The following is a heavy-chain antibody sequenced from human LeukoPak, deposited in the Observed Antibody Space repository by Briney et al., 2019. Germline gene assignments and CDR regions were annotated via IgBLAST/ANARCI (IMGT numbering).Heavy chain of an antibody. CDR1: GGSVSSGSYY. CDR3: ARDRAAMVDY. V-gene: IGHV4-61*01. CDR2: IYYSGST. J-gene: IGHJ4*02. D-gene: IGHD5-18*01. Sequence: PSETLSLTCTVSGGSVSSGSYYWSWIRQPPGKELEWIGYIYYSGSTNYNPSLKSRVTISVDTSKNQFSLKLSSVTAADTAVYYCARDRAAMVDYWGQGTLVTVSS.